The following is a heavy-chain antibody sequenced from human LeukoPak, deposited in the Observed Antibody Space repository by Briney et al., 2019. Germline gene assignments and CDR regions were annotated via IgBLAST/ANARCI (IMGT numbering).Heavy chain of an antibody. CDR2: IKQDGSEK. CDR1: GFTFRNAW. CDR3: ARDHLPYYYYYMDV. J-gene: IGHJ6*03. Sequence: PGGSLRLSCAASGFTFRNAWMTWVRQAPGKGLEWVANIKQDGSEKYYVDSVKGRFTISRDNAKNSLYLQMNSLRAEDTAVYYCARDHLPYYYYYMDVWGKGTTVTVSS. V-gene: IGHV3-7*01.